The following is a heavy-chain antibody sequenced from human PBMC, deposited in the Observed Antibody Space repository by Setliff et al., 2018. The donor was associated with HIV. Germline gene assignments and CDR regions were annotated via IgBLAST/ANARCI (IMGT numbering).Heavy chain of an antibody. D-gene: IGHD1-1*01. CDR2: IIPIFGTA. J-gene: IGHJ6*03. CDR3: ARNPQPTGTPDYYYYYYMDV. Sequence: GASVKVSCKASGGTFSSYAISWVRQAPGQGLEWMGRIIPIFGTANYAQKFQGRVTITADKSTSTAYMELSSLRSEDTAVYYCARNPQPTGTPDYYYYYYMDVWGKGTTVTASS. V-gene: IGHV1-69*06. CDR1: GGTFSSYA.